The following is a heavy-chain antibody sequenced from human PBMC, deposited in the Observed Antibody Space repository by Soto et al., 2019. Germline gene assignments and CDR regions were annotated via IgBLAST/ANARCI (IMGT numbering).Heavy chain of an antibody. CDR3: AKALLSVVVTVDY. D-gene: IGHD2-21*02. J-gene: IGHJ4*02. CDR1: GFTFSSYA. V-gene: IGHV3-23*01. Sequence: GGSLRLSCAASGFTFSSYAMSWVRQAPGKGLEWVSDISGSGGSTYYADSVRGRFTISRDNSKNTLYLQMNSLRAEDTAVYYCAKALLSVVVTVDYWGQGTLVTVSS. CDR2: ISGSGGST.